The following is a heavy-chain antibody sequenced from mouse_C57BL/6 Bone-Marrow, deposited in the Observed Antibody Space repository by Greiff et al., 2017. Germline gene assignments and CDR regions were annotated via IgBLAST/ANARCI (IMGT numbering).Heavy chain of an antibody. CDR3: ARSRDYGSRRRTWFAY. J-gene: IGHJ3*01. CDR1: GYTFTSYW. V-gene: IGHV1-7*01. Sequence: VQLQQSGAELAKPGASVKLSCKASGYTFTSYWMHWVKQRPGPGLEWIGYINPSSGYTTYNQKFKDKATLTAAKSSSTAYRQLSSLTYEVSAVYYGARSRDYGSRRRTWFAYWGQGTLVTVSA. D-gene: IGHD1-1*01. CDR2: INPSSGYT.